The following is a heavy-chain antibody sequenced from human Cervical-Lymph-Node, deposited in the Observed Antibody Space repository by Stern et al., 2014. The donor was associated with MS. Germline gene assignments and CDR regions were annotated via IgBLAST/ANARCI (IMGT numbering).Heavy chain of an antibody. J-gene: IGHJ5*02. Sequence: MQLVESGAEVKKPGSSMNVSCKTSGGTFSSSYAITWMRQAPGQGLEWMGRIIPILGLANYAQKFQGRVFITADKSTSTTYLELSSLRSEDTAVYYCARGVVSNRAAATLHNLFDPWGQGTLVTVSS. CDR1: GGTFSSSYA. CDR2: IIPILGLA. D-gene: IGHD2-15*01. CDR3: ARGVVSNRAAATLHNLFDP. V-gene: IGHV1-69*09.